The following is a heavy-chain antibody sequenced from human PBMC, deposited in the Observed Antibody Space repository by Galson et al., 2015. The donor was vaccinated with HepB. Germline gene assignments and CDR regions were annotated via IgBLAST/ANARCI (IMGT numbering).Heavy chain of an antibody. V-gene: IGHV1-3*01. J-gene: IGHJ1*01. D-gene: IGHD2-15*01. CDR1: GYTFTSYA. Sequence: SVKVSCKASGYTFTSYAMHWVRQAPGQRLEWMGWINAGNGNTEYSQKFQGRVTIPRDTSASTAYMELSSLRSEDTAVYYCARGPSRPLPRYCSGGSCYSAEYFQHWGQGTLVTVSS. CDR3: ARGPSRPLPRYCSGGSCYSAEYFQH. CDR2: INAGNGNT.